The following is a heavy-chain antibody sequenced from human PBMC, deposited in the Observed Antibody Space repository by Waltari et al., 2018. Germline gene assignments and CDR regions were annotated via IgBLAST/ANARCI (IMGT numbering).Heavy chain of an antibody. CDR3: AKESGSSWSPLDY. Sequence: EVQLVESGGGLVQPGGSLLLSCAASGLTCSSYEMNWVRKAPGKGLEWVSYISVSGTTKYYADSVKGRFTISRDNAKNSLYLQMTSLRAEDTAVYYCAKESGSSWSPLDYWGQGTLVTVSS. CDR1: GLTCSSYE. CDR2: ISVSGTTK. J-gene: IGHJ4*02. V-gene: IGHV3-48*03. D-gene: IGHD6-13*01.